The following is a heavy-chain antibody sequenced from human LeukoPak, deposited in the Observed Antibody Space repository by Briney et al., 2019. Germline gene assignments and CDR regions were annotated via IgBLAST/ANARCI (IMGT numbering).Heavy chain of an antibody. D-gene: IGHD2-2*01. CDR3: ARGGSWVVVVPAAVRN. Sequence: GTSLRLSCAASGFTFSSYAMHWVRQAPGKGLEWVAVISYDGSNKYYADSVKGRFTISRDNSKNTLYLQMNSLRAEDTAVYYCARGGSWVVVVPAAVRNWGQGTLVTVSS. CDR1: GFTFSSYA. J-gene: IGHJ4*02. V-gene: IGHV3-30-3*01. CDR2: ISYDGSNK.